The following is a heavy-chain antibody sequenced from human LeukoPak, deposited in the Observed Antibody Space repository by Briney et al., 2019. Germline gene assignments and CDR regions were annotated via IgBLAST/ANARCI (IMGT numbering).Heavy chain of an antibody. Sequence: SETLSLTCAVYGGSFSGYYWSWLRQPPGKGLEWIGEINHSGSTNYNPSLKSRVTISVDTSRNQFSLKLSSVTAADTAVYYCARNLRQLGRGWFDPWGQGTLVTVSS. J-gene: IGHJ5*02. CDR2: INHSGST. V-gene: IGHV4-34*01. D-gene: IGHD6-6*01. CDR1: GGSFSGYY. CDR3: ARNLRQLGRGWFDP.